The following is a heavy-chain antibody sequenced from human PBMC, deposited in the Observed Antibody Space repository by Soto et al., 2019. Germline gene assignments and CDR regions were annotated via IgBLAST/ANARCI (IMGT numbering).Heavy chain of an antibody. CDR3: ARDSGRYCSSTSCSLDY. CDR1: GYTFAGYY. J-gene: IGHJ4*02. CDR2: INPNSGGT. D-gene: IGHD2-2*01. V-gene: IGHV1-2*04. Sequence: SVKVSCKASGYTFAGYYMHWVRQAPGQGLEWMGWINPNSGGTNYAQKFQGWVTMTRDTSISTAYMELSRLRSDDTAVYYCARDSGRYCSSTSCSLDYWGQGTLVTVSS.